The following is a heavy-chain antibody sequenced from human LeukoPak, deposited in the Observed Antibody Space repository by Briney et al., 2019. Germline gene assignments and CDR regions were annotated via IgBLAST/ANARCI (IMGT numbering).Heavy chain of an antibody. D-gene: IGHD6-13*01. CDR3: AKDIQWAAAGTGWFDP. V-gene: IGHV3-30*18. J-gene: IGHJ5*02. CDR1: GFTFSSYG. Sequence: GGSLRLSCAASGFTFSSYGMHWVRQAPGKGLEWMAVISYDGSNKYYADSVKGRFTISRDNSKNTLYLQMNSLRAEDTAVYYCAKDIQWAAAGTGWFDPWGQGTLVTVSS. CDR2: ISYDGSNK.